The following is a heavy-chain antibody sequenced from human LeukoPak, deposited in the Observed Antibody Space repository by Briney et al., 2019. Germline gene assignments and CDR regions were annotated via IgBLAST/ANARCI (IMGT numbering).Heavy chain of an antibody. CDR1: GFAFSNYG. J-gene: IGHJ4*02. Sequence: RSGGSLRLSCAASGFAFSNYGMTWVRQAPGTGLEWVSGISGSGGSSSYYAVSVKGRFTISRDNSKNTLYLQMNSLRAEDTAVYYCARGDSSGESLDYWGQGTLVTVSS. CDR3: ARGDSSGESLDY. CDR2: ISGSGGSSS. D-gene: IGHD3-22*01. V-gene: IGHV3-23*01.